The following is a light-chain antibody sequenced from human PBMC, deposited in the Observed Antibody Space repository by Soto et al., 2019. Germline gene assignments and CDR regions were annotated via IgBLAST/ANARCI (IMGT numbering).Light chain of an antibody. J-gene: IGKJ5*01. CDR2: DTS. Sequence: DIQMTQSPSSLSASVGDRVTITCRASQSISTYLNWYQQKPGKAPKLLIFDTSTLQPGVPSRCSGSGSGADFTLTISSLRPEYFGTYYCQQSYSTPRLTFGQGTRVDIE. CDR1: QSISTY. V-gene: IGKV1-39*01. CDR3: QQSYSTPRLT.